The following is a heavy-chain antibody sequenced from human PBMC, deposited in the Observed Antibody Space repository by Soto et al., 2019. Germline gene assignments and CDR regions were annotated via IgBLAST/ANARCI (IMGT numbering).Heavy chain of an antibody. Sequence: GASVKVSCKASGGTFSSYAISWVRQAPGQGLEWKGGIIPIFGTANYAQKFQGRVTITADESTSTAYMELSSLRSEDTAFYYCARDGVPSVITDYYGMDVWGQGTTVTVSS. V-gene: IGHV1-69*13. D-gene: IGHD3-10*01. CDR3: ARDGVPSVITDYYGMDV. CDR1: GGTFSSYA. J-gene: IGHJ6*02. CDR2: IIPIFGTA.